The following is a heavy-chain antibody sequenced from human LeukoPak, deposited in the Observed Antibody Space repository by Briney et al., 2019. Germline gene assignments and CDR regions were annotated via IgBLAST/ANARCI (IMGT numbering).Heavy chain of an antibody. CDR2: IYTGGGR. CDR3: ARGIDY. V-gene: IGHV3-53*01. CDR1: GFTVSSYY. J-gene: IGHJ4*02. Sequence: GGSLRPSCAASGFTVSSYYMNWGRQAPGKELEWSSVIYTGGGRYYADSVRGRFTISRDTSKNMVFLQMNSMRVEDTAVYYCARGIDYWGRGTLVTVSS.